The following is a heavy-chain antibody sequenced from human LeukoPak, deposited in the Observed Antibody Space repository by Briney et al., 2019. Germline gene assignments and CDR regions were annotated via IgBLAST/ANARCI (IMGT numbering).Heavy chain of an antibody. CDR1: GLTFTTYW. CDR3: SNGTYDNSY. V-gene: IGHV3-7*01. J-gene: IGHJ4*02. Sequence: GGSLRLSCTASGLTFTTYWMAWVRQTPGKGLEWVANIKQDGSEKYYAESVRGRFTISRDNAKNSLYLQMNSLRAEDTAVYYCSNGTYDNSYWGQGTLVTVSS. D-gene: IGHD3-22*01. CDR2: IKQDGSEK.